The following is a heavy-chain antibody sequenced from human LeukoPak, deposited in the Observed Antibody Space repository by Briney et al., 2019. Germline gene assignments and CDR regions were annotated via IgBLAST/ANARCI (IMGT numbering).Heavy chain of an antibody. CDR3: ARDRVEVTTSMLGGVKRTVTDYYGMDV. D-gene: IGHD3-16*01. J-gene: IGHJ6*02. V-gene: IGHV3-53*01. CDR2: TYSDGTT. CDR1: GFTVSNNH. Sequence: GGSLRLSCGASGFTVSNNHMSWVRQAPGKGLEWVSITYSDGTTYYADSVKGRFTISRDSSRNTLYVQMNSLRAEDTAVYFCARDRVEVTTSMLGGVKRTVTDYYGMDVWGQGTTVTVSS.